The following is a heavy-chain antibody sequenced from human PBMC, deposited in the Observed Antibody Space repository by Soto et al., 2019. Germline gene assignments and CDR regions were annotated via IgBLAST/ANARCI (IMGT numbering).Heavy chain of an antibody. J-gene: IGHJ6*02. CDR3: ARRVAAAGWAYYYYGMDV. V-gene: IGHV5-10-1*01. Sequence: PGESLKISCKGSGYSFTSYWISWVRQMPGKGLEWMGRIDPSDSYTNYSPSFQGHVTISADKSISTAYLQWSSLKASDTAMYYCARRVAAAGWAYYYYGMDVWGQGTTVTVSS. CDR1: GYSFTSYW. CDR2: IDPSDSYT. D-gene: IGHD6-13*01.